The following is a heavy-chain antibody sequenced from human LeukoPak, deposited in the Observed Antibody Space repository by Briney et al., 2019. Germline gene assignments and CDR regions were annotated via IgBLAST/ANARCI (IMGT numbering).Heavy chain of an antibody. Sequence: GGSLRLSCAASGFTFSSYAMSWVRQAPGKGLEWVSGISGSGGSTYYADSAKGRFTISRDNSKNTLYLQMNSLRAEDTAVYYCARDQGFRDIWGQGTMVTASS. V-gene: IGHV3-23*01. J-gene: IGHJ3*02. CDR3: ARDQGFRDI. CDR2: ISGSGGST. CDR1: GFTFSSYA. D-gene: IGHD2-21*01.